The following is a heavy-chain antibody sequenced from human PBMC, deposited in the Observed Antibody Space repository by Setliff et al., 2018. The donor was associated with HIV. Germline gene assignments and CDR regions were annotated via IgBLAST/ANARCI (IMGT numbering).Heavy chain of an antibody. CDR1: GGSIRSSSYY. CDR3: ARDRMPMASWVPDK. D-gene: IGHD2-2*01. V-gene: IGHV4-61*02. J-gene: IGHJ4*02. CDR2: VSSRGDT. Sequence: SETLSLTCTVSGGSIRSSSYYWGWIRQPAGKGLEWIGRVSSRGDTNYNPSLKSRVTMSVDTSKNQFSLNLSSVTAADTAVYYCARDRMPMASWVPDKWGQGTLVTVSS.